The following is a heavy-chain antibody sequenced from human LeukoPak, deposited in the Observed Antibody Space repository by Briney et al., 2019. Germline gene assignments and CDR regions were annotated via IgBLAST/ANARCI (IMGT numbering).Heavy chain of an antibody. D-gene: IGHD2-21*02. V-gene: IGHV1-69*06. CDR3: AREGRAVVTAISPGYYMDV. CDR2: IIPIFGTA. CDR1: GGTFSSYA. J-gene: IGHJ6*03. Sequence: VASVKVSCKASGGTFSSYAISRVRQAPGQGLEWMGRIIPIFGTANYAQKFQGRVTITADKSTSTAYMELSSLRSEDTAVYYCAREGRAVVTAISPGYYMDVWGKGTTVTVSS.